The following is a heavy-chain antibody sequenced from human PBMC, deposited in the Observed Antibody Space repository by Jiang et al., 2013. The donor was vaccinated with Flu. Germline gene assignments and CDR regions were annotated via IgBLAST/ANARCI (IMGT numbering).Heavy chain of an antibody. CDR2: TYYRSKWYN. CDR3: AKGSGVTNAGGFDY. CDR1: GDSVSSNSAA. Sequence: SLTCAISGDSVSSNSAAWNWIRQSPSRGLEWLGRTYYRSKWYNDYAVSVKSRITINPDTSKNQFSLQLNSVTPEDTAVYYCAKGSGVTNAGGFDYWGPGEPWSPSPQ. D-gene: IGHD4-17*01. V-gene: IGHV6-1*01. J-gene: IGHJ4*02.